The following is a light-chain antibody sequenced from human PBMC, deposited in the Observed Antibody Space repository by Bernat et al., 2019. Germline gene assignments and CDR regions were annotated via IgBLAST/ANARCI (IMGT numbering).Light chain of an antibody. V-gene: IGLV2-23*02. CDR1: NSDIGAYDH. J-gene: IGLJ3*02. CDR3: CSHAGGRTFWV. CDR2: EVS. Sequence: QSALTQPASVSGSPGQSVTISCTGTNSDIGAYDHVSWYQQHPGKVPKLIIFEVSGRPSGVSNRFSASKSGNTASLPISGLQAEDEADYYCCSHAGGRTFWVFGGGTRLTVL.